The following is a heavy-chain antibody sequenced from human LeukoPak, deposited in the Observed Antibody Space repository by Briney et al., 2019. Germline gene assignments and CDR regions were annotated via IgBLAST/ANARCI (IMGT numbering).Heavy chain of an antibody. J-gene: IGHJ4*02. V-gene: IGHV3-23*01. CDR3: AKCTRVDWLPIDY. CDR2: ISGSGGST. CDR1: GFTFSSYA. D-gene: IGHD3-9*01. Sequence: GGSLRLSCAASGFTFSSYAMTWVRQAPGKGLEWVSTISGSGGSTYYADSVKGRFTISRDNSKNTLYLQMNSLRAEDMAVYYCAKCTRVDWLPIDYWGQGTLVTVSS.